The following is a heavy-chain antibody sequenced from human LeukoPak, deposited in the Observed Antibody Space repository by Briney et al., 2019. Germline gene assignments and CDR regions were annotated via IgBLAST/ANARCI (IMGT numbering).Heavy chain of an antibody. J-gene: IGHJ4*02. CDR2: INPSGGST. V-gene: IGHV1-46*01. CDR1: GYTITNNY. D-gene: IGHD3-9*01. Sequence: ASVKVSCKASGYTITNNYMHWVRQAPGQGLEWMGIINPSGGSTSYAQKFQGRVTMTRDMSTSTVYMELSSLRSEDTAVYYCARVYVRYFDLLLGYWGQGTLVTVSS. CDR3: ARVYVRYFDLLLGY.